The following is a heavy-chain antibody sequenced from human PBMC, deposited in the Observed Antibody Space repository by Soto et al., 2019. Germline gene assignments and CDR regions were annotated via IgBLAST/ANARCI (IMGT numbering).Heavy chain of an antibody. V-gene: IGHV1-8*01. D-gene: IGHD6-19*01. CDR3: ARVAVAGTDIRY. CDR2: MNPNSGNT. J-gene: IGHJ4*02. Sequence: QVQLVQSGAEVKKPGASVKVSCKASGYTFTSYDINWVRQATGQGLEWMGWMNPNSGNTGYAQKFQGRGTMTRNTSISTADMELSSLRSEDTAVYYCARVAVAGTDIRYWGQGTLVTVSS. CDR1: GYTFTSYD.